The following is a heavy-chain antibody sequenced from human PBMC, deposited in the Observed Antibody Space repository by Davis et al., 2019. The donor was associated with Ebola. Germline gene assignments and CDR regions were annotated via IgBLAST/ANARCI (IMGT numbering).Heavy chain of an antibody. J-gene: IGHJ6*02. D-gene: IGHD4-11*01. CDR3: ARGGSNYPWYYGMDV. CDR1: PSSFLSYS. CDR2: IIPIFGTA. Sequence: SVKVSCKASPSSFLSYSISWVRQAPGQGLEWMGGIIPIFGTANYAQKFQGRVTITADKSTSTAYMELSSLRSEDTAVYYCARGGSNYPWYYGMDVWGQGTTVKVSS. V-gene: IGHV1-69*06.